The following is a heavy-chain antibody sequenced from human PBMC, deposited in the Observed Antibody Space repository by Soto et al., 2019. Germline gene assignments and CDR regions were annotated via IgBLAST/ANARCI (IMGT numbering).Heavy chain of an antibody. CDR3: ARASVGAYYFDY. CDR2: IYYSGST. V-gene: IGHV4-61*01. D-gene: IGHD1-26*01. Sequence: TLSLTCTVSGGSVSSGSYYWSWIRQPPGKGLEWIGYIYYSGSTNYNPSLKSRVTISVDTSKNQFSLKLSSVTAADTAVYYCARASVGAYYFDYWGQGTLVTVSS. J-gene: IGHJ4*02. CDR1: GGSVSSGSYY.